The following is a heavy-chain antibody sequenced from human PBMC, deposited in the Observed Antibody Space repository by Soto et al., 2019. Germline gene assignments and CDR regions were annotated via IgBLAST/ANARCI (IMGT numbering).Heavy chain of an antibody. V-gene: IGHV2-5*02. Sequence: QITLKESGPKLVKPTQTLTLPCTFPGLSLSTSGDCVGCIRQHPGKALERPALIYWEDDKRYSTSLKHRLPITKDPSKNKVVLTMTNMDPVNTATYYCAHSPISSCEGTWRDCYDPWGQVTLVTVAS. D-gene: IGHD6-13*01. J-gene: IGHJ5*02. CDR1: GLSLSTSGDC. CDR3: AHSPISSCEGTWRDCYDP. CDR2: IYWEDDK.